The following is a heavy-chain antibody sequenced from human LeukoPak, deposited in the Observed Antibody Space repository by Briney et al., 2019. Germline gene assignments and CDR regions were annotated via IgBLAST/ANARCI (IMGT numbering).Heavy chain of an antibody. D-gene: IGHD3-10*01. Sequence: ASVKVSFKASGYTFTSYGISWVRQAPGQGLEWMGWISAYNGNTNYAQKLQGRVTMTTDTSTSTAYMELRSLRSDDTAVYYCAREGDGWFGELFTDYWGQGTLVTVSS. J-gene: IGHJ4*02. CDR3: AREGDGWFGELFTDY. CDR2: ISAYNGNT. V-gene: IGHV1-18*01. CDR1: GYTFTSYG.